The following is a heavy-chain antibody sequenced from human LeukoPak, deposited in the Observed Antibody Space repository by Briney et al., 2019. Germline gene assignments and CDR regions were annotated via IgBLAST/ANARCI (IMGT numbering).Heavy chain of an antibody. J-gene: IGHJ4*02. CDR2: IYPRDGST. V-gene: IGHV1-46*01. Sequence: ASVMISCKASGYTFTSNYIHWVRQAPGQGLEWMGMIYPRDGSTSYAQKFQGRVTVTRGTSTSTVHMELSGLRSEDTAVYYCARDQEGFDYWGQGTLVTVSS. CDR1: GYTFTSNY. CDR3: ARDQEGFDY.